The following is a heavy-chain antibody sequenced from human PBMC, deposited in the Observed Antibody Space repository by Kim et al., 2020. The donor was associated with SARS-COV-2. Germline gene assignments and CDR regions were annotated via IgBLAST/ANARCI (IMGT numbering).Heavy chain of an antibody. D-gene: IGHD3-22*01. Sequence: GGSLRISCTASGVTFSKVWMSWVRQAPGKGLERIGRIKSKIEDGTTDYAAPVRGRFTISRDDSKNTLYLQMNRLKLEDTAVYYCATGSDSSGHLFWGQGTRVIVSS. CDR2: IKSKIEDGTT. V-gene: IGHV3-15*01. J-gene: IGHJ1*01. CDR3: ATGSDSSGHLF. CDR1: GVTFSKVW.